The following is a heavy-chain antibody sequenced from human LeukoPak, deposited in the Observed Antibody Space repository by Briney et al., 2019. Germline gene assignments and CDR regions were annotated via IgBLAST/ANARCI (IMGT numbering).Heavy chain of an antibody. CDR2: ISYDGSNK. CDR3: ARDRGYSGYGPVDY. J-gene: IGHJ4*02. Sequence: PGGSLRLSCAASGFTFSSYAMHWVRQAPGKGLEWVAVISYDGSNKYYAGSVKGRFTISRDNSKNTLYLQMNSLRAEDTAVYYCARDRGYSGYGPVDYWGQGTLVTVSS. CDR1: GFTFSSYA. V-gene: IGHV3-30-3*01. D-gene: IGHD5-12*01.